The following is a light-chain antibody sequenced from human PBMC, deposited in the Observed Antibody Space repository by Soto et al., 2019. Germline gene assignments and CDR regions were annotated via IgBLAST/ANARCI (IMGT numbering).Light chain of an antibody. V-gene: IGKV3-20*01. CDR2: GAS. CDR3: QQYGSSPPWT. Sequence: DIVLTQSPCTLSLSPGERATLSCRASQSVSSSYLSYYQQKPGQAPRLLISGASSRETGLSDRFSGSGSVTDFTLTISRLEPEDFAVYYCQQYGSSPPWTFGRGTKVEIK. CDR1: QSVSSSY. J-gene: IGKJ1*01.